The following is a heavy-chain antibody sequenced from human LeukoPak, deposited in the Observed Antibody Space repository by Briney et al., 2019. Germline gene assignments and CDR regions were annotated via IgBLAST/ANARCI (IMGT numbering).Heavy chain of an antibody. V-gene: IGHV4-59*01. CDR2: IYYSGST. D-gene: IGHD3-22*01. CDR3: ARGYDIYYYYMDV. Sequence: SETLSLTCTVSGGSISSYYWSWIRQPPGKGLEWIGYIYYSGSTNYNPSLKSRVTISVDTSKNQFSLKLSSVTAADTAVYYCARGYDIYYYYMDVWGKGTTVTISS. J-gene: IGHJ6*03. CDR1: GGSISSYY.